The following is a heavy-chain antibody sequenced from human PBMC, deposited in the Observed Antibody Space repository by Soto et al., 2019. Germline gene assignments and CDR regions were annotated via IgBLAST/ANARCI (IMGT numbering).Heavy chain of an antibody. CDR1: GFARSNYW. Sequence: EVQLVESGGGLVQPGGSLRLSCVASGFARSNYWIKWVRQAPGKGLEWVANIKQDGSGRTYVDSVKGRFTISRDNARNSLYLQMNSLRAESTAAYYCATETSTWGCWGQGTLVTVSS. CDR3: ATETSTWGC. V-gene: IGHV3-7*05. D-gene: IGHD7-27*01. CDR2: IKQDGSGR. J-gene: IGHJ4*02.